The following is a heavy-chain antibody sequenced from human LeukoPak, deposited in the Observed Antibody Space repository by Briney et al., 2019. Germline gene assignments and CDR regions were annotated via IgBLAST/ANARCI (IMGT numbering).Heavy chain of an antibody. J-gene: IGHJ5*02. D-gene: IGHD3-16*01. CDR2: LSGTGRST. V-gene: IGHV3-23*01. Sequence: GGSLRLSCAASGFTFSSYAMSWVRQAPGKGLEWVSTLSGTGRSTYYADSVKGRFTISRDNSKNTLYLQMNTLRAKDTAVYYCAGQMIIDWFDPWGQGTLVTVSS. CDR1: GFTFSSYA. CDR3: AGQMIIDWFDP.